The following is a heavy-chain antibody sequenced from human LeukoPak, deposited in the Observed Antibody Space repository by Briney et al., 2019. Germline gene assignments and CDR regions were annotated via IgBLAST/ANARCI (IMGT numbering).Heavy chain of an antibody. V-gene: IGHV3-66*01. J-gene: IGHJ4*02. CDR3: AGGISAVGIVGVFDC. CDR2: IYSSGNT. Sequence: GGSLRLSCAASVLSVSSNHMSWVRQAPGKGLEWVSVIYSSGNTHYADSVKGRFTISRDNSKNTLYLQMNRLRAEDTAVYDCAGGISAVGIVGVFDCWGQGTLVTVSS. CDR1: VLSVSSNH. D-gene: IGHD6-13*01.